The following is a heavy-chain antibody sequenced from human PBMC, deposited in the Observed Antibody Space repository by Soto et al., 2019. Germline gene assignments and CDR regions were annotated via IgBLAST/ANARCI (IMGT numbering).Heavy chain of an antibody. CDR1: GFSLSTSGVG. CDR3: AHSLYGSTGYYYFNY. J-gene: IGHJ4*02. CDR2: NFWNDDK. D-gene: IGHD3-22*01. Sequence: SGPTLVNPTQPLTLTCTFSGFSLSTSGVGVGWIRQPPGKALEWLAFNFWNDDKRYSPSLKSRLTITKDTSKNQVVLTMTNMDPVDTATYFCAHSLYGSTGYYYFNYWGQGTLVTVSS. V-gene: IGHV2-5*01.